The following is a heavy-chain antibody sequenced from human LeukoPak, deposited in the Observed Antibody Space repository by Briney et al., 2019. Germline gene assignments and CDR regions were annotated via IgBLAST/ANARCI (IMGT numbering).Heavy chain of an antibody. J-gene: IGHJ5*02. CDR1: GFTFSSHT. CDR2: IRGSGGST. V-gene: IGHV3-23*01. D-gene: IGHD6-13*01. CDR3: ARTYSSSWRGWFDP. Sequence: PGGSLRLSCAASGFTFSSHTMTWVRQAPGKGLEWVSSIRGSGGSTYYADSVKGRFTISRDNSKNTLYLQMNSLRAEDTAVYYCARTYSSSWRGWFDPWGQGTLVTVSS.